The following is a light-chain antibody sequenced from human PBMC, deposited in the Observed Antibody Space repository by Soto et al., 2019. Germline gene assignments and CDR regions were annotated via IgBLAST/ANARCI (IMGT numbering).Light chain of an antibody. CDR3: QQSYCMPWT. V-gene: IGKV1-39*01. CDR2: ASS. Sequence: IQMTQSPSSLSASVGDRVTITCRASQTISTYLNWYQQKPGKAPKLLIYASSSLQSGVPSRFSGSGSGTDCTLPITSLQPEDFATYICQQSYCMPWTFGQGTKVEV. CDR1: QTISTY. J-gene: IGKJ1*01.